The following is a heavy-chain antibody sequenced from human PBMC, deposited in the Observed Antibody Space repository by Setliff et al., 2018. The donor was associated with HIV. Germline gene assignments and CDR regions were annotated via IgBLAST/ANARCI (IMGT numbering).Heavy chain of an antibody. CDR3: ARVATWDLGNYGGSDS. Sequence: GESLKISCKGSGYRFTSYWIGWVRQMPGKGLEWMGIIYPGDSDTRYSPSFQGQVTISADKSISTAYLQWSSLKASDTAIYFCARVATWDLGNYGGSDSWGQGTLVTVSS. D-gene: IGHD3-10*01. J-gene: IGHJ4*02. CDR1: GYRFTSYW. CDR2: IYPGDSDT. V-gene: IGHV5-51*01.